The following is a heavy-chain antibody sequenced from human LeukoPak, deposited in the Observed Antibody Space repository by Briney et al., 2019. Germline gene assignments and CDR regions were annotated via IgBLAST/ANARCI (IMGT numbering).Heavy chain of an antibody. Sequence: ASVKVSCKASGYTFTSYYMHWVRQAPGQGLEWMGIINPSGGSTSYAQKFQGRVTMTRDTSTSTVYMELSSLRSDDTAVYYCARDNMGADFDYWGQGTLVTVSS. CDR1: GYTFTSYY. D-gene: IGHD1-26*01. J-gene: IGHJ4*02. CDR3: ARDNMGADFDY. V-gene: IGHV1-46*01. CDR2: INPSGGST.